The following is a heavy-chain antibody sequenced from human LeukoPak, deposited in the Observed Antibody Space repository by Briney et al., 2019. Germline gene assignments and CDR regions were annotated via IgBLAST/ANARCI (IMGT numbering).Heavy chain of an antibody. Sequence: PVGSLRLSCAASEFTFSSYWMGWVRQTPGKGLEWVANIKPDGGEKYYVDSVKGRFTISRDNAKNSLFLQMNSLRAEDTAVYYCAREGIGVYFYYFDYWGQGSLVTVSS. V-gene: IGHV3-7*01. CDR2: IKPDGGEK. D-gene: IGHD5/OR15-5a*01. CDR3: AREGIGVYFYYFDY. CDR1: EFTFSSYW. J-gene: IGHJ4*02.